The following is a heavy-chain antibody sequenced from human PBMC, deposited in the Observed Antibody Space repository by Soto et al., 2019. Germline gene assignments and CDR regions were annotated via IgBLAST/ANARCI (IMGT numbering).Heavy chain of an antibody. CDR2: IIPILGTT. V-gene: IGHV1-69*08. Sequence: QVQLVQSGAEVKKPGSSVKVSCKASGGTFTSYSISWVRQAPGQGLEWMGRIIPILGTTNYAQRLQGRVTMTVDKSXXTXYXXLSNLRSEDTAVYYCSQCSSSSCYAGNYYYYAMDVWGQGTTVTVSS. J-gene: IGHJ6*02. CDR1: GGTFTSYS. D-gene: IGHD2-2*01. CDR3: SQCSSSSCYAGNYYYYAMDV.